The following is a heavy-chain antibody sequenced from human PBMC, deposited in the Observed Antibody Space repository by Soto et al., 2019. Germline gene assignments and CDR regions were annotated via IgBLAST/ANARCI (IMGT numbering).Heavy chain of an antibody. Sequence: QVQLVESGGGVVQPGRSLRLSCAASGFTFSSYGMHWVRQAPGKGLEWVAVISYDGSNKHYADSVKGRFTISRDNSKNTLYLQMNSLRAEDTAVYYCAKDPDHDYGDYQAPYYYYGMDVWGQGTTVTVSS. J-gene: IGHJ6*02. V-gene: IGHV3-30*18. CDR3: AKDPDHDYGDYQAPYYYYGMDV. CDR2: ISYDGSNK. CDR1: GFTFSSYG. D-gene: IGHD4-17*01.